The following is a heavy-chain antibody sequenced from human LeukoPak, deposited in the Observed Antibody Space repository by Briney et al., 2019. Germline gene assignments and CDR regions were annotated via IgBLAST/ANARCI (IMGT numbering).Heavy chain of an antibody. CDR1: GFTFSSYS. CDR3: ARDLGYGSGSPYYYYGMDV. V-gene: IGHV3-21*01. Sequence: GGSLRLSCAASGFTFSSYSMNWVRQAPGKGLEWVSSISSSSSYIYYADSVKGRFTISRDNAKNPLYLQMNSLRAEDTAVYYCARDLGYGSGSPYYYYGMDVWGQGTTVTVSS. D-gene: IGHD3-10*01. J-gene: IGHJ6*02. CDR2: ISSSSSYI.